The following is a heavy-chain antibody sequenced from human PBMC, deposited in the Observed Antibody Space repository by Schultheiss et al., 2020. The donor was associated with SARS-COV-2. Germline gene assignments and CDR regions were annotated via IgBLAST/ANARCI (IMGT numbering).Heavy chain of an antibody. V-gene: IGHV4-61*02. CDR3: ARGFDGTGTNAFDI. D-gene: IGHD3/OR15-3a*01. CDR2: IYTSGST. CDR1: GGSVSSCSYY. J-gene: IGHJ3*02. Sequence: SETLSLTCTVSGGSVSSCSYYWGWIRQPAGKGLEWIGRIYTSGSTNYNPSLKSRVTMSVDTSKNQFSLKLSSVTAADTAVYYCARGFDGTGTNAFDIWGQGTMVTVSS.